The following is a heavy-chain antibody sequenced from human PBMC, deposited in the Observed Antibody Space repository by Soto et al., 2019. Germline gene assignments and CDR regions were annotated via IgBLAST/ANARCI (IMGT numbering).Heavy chain of an antibody. Sequence: QVQLVQSGTEVKKPGASVKVSCKASGYTFTSYYIHWVRQAPGQGLEWMGIINPSDGGTRYAQKLQGRVTMTRDTSTNTIYMEVTSLKPEETAVYYCTREGNGKPFDPWGQGTLVIGSS. CDR2: INPSDGGT. V-gene: IGHV1-46*01. CDR1: GYTFTSYY. CDR3: TREGNGKPFDP. D-gene: IGHD2-8*01. J-gene: IGHJ5*02.